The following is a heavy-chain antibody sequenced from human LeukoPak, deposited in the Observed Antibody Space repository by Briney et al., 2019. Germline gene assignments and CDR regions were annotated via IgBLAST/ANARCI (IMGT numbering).Heavy chain of an antibody. D-gene: IGHD3-9*01. Sequence: ASVKVSCKASGYTFTSYGISWVRQAPGQGLEWMGWISPYNGNTNYAQKLQGRVTMTTDTSTSTAYMELRSLRSDDTAVYYCARRLGASGYYDILIGQQRGYGMDVWGQGTTVTVSS. CDR1: GYTFTSYG. CDR2: ISPYNGNT. V-gene: IGHV1-18*01. CDR3: ARRLGASGYYDILIGQQRGYGMDV. J-gene: IGHJ6*02.